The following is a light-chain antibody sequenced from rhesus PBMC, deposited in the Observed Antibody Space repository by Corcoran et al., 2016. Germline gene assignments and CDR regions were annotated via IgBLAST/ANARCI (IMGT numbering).Light chain of an antibody. V-gene: IGKV1S12*01. CDR2: ESS. Sequence: IQMTQSPSALSASVVDRVTISYRASQNIYSNLAGYQQKPGKAPKILIYESSSLQTGIPSRFSGSGSGTDFTLAISSLQPEDSATYYCQHYYDNPYSFGQGTKVEIK. J-gene: IGKJ2*01. CDR1: QNIYSN. CDR3: QHYYDNPYS.